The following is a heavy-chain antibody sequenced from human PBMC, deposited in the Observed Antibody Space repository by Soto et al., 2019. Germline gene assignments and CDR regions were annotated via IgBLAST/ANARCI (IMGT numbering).Heavy chain of an antibody. Sequence: SGPTLVNPTQTLTLTCSFSGFSLTTSGGGVGWVRQSPEKALEWLALIFWDDDKRYSPSLRSRLTIAKDTSKNQVVLTLTNVEPVDTATYYCARILTATGGHFDSWGQGALVTVSS. CDR3: ARILTATGGHFDS. D-gene: IGHD2-8*02. CDR2: IFWDDDK. CDR1: GFSLTTSGGG. J-gene: IGHJ4*02. V-gene: IGHV2-5*02.